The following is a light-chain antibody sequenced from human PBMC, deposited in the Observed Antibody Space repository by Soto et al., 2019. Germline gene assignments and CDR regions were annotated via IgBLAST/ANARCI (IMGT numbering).Light chain of an antibody. CDR3: QQYGTPLFT. CDR2: GAS. Sequence: IVLTQSPGTLSLSPGERATLSCGASHSVTNNFLAWYQQKPGQAPRLPIYGASSRVTGVPDRFSGSGSGTDFTLTISRLEPGDLAVYYCQQYGTPLFTFGPGTKVDIK. CDR1: HSVTNNF. V-gene: IGKV3-20*01. J-gene: IGKJ3*01.